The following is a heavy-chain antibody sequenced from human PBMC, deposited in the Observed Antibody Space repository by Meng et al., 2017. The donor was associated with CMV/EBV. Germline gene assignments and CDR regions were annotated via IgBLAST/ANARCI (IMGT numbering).Heavy chain of an antibody. J-gene: IGHJ3*02. CDR2: ISGSGGST. D-gene: IGHD1-26*01. CDR1: GFTFSSYA. V-gene: IGHV3-23*01. CDR3: ASDIVGATYAFDI. Sequence: GGSLRLSCAASGFTFSSYAMSWVRQAPGKGLEWVSAISGSGGSTYYADSVMGRFTISRDNSKNTLYLQMNSLRAEDTAVYYCASDIVGATYAFDIWGQGTMVTVSS.